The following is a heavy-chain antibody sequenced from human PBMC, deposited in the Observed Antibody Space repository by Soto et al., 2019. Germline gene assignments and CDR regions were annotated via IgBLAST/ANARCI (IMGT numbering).Heavy chain of an antibody. CDR3: ARESITMVRGVSSPFDY. V-gene: IGHV1-69*01. CDR1: GGTFSGYA. D-gene: IGHD3-10*01. Sequence: QVQLVQSGAEVKKPGSSVKVSCKASGGTFSGYAISWVRQAPGQGLEWMGGIIPIFGTANYAQKFQGRVTITADESTSTAYMELSSLRSEDTAVYYCARESITMVRGVSSPFDYWGQGTLVTVSS. J-gene: IGHJ4*02. CDR2: IIPIFGTA.